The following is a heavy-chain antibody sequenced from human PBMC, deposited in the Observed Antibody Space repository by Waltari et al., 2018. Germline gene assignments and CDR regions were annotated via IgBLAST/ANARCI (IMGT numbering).Heavy chain of an antibody. CDR3: AKDGSGWYGSENYIDY. D-gene: IGHD6-19*01. Sequence: QVQLVESGGGVVQPGGSLRLSCAASRFNFNNYGMPWVRQARGKGLEWVAYIRYDGNNKYYSDSVKGRFTISRDKFKNTLYLQMNSLRGEDTAVYYCAKDGSGWYGSENYIDYWGQGTLVTVSS. V-gene: IGHV3-30*02. CDR2: IRYDGNNK. J-gene: IGHJ4*02. CDR1: RFNFNNYG.